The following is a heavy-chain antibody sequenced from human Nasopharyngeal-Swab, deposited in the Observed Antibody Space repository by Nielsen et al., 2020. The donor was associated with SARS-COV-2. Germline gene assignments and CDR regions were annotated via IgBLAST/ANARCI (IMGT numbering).Heavy chain of an antibody. V-gene: IGHV3-7*03. CDR1: GFTFSSYW. J-gene: IGHJ6*02. CDR2: IKQDGSKK. CDR3: ARRQYGDYYYYYGMDV. D-gene: IGHD4-17*01. Sequence: GESLKISCAASGFTFSSYWMGWVRQAPGKGLEWVANIKQDGSKKYYVDSVKGRFTISRDNAKNSLYLQMNSLRAEDTAVYYCARRQYGDYYYYYGMDVWGQGTTVTVSS.